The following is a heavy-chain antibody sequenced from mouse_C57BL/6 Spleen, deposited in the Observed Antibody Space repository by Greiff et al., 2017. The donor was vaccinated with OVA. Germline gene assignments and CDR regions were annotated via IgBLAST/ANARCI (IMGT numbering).Heavy chain of an antibody. D-gene: IGHD2-12*01. CDR3: ARSNYYSYYFDY. J-gene: IGHJ2*01. V-gene: IGHV1-80*01. CDR2: IYPGDGDT. CDR1: GYAFSSYW. Sequence: VQLQQSGAELVKPGASVKISCKASGYAFSSYWMNWVKQRPGQGLEWIGQIYPGDGDTNYNGKFKGKATLTADKSSSTAYMQLSSLTSEDSAVYFCARSNYYSYYFDYWGQGTTLTVSS.